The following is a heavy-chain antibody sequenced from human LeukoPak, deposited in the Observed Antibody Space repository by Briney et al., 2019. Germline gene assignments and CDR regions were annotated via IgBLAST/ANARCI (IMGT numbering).Heavy chain of an antibody. CDR1: GYTFTSYG. CDR3: ARGTGCTSGSCSYYGMDV. Sequence: ASVKVSCKASGYTFTSYGISWVRQAPGQGLEWMGWINAGNGDTKYSQKFQGRVTITRDTSATTAYMELSSPRSEDTAVYYCARGTGCTSGSCSYYGMDVWGQGTTVTVSS. V-gene: IGHV1-18*01. D-gene: IGHD2-15*01. J-gene: IGHJ6*02. CDR2: INAGNGDT.